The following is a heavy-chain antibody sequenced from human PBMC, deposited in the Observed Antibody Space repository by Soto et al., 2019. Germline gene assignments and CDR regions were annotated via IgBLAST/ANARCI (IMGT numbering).Heavy chain of an antibody. CDR1: GFTLSMYW. D-gene: IGHD6-13*01. J-gene: IGHJ3*02. CDR2: IKQDGSKK. Sequence: EVQLEESGGGLGQPGGSLRLSCAASGFTLSMYWMTWVRQAPGRGLEWVANIKQDGSKKSYLVYVRGRFTISRDNVRNSLYLQMDSLRAEDTALYYCARDVSPGSSSLYLDAFDIWGQGTMVIVSS. V-gene: IGHV3-7*05. CDR3: ARDVSPGSSSLYLDAFDI.